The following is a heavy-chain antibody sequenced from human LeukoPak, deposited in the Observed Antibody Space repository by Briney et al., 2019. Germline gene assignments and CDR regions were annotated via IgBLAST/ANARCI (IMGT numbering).Heavy chain of an antibody. V-gene: IGHV3-33*01. CDR1: GFTFSSYG. CDR2: IWYDGSNK. J-gene: IGHJ6*03. D-gene: IGHD2-2*02. CDR3: ARLGVVVPAAILNMDV. Sequence: GGSLRLSCAASGFTFSSYGMHWVRQAPGKGLEWVAVIWYDGSNKYYADSVKGRFTISRDNFKNTLYLQMNSLRAEDTAVYYCARLGVVVPAAILNMDVWGKGTTVTVSS.